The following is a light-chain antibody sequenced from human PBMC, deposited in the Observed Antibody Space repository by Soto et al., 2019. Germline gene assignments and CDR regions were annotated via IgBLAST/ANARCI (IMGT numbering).Light chain of an antibody. J-gene: IGKJ3*01. V-gene: IGKV1-27*01. CDR3: QKYSSVPV. CDR1: QGIRNY. CDR2: AAS. Sequence: DIQMTQSPPSLSASVGDRVTITCRASQGIRNYVAWYQQIPGKAPKLLIHAASTLQSGVPSRFSGSGSGTDFTLTINGLQPEDVATYSCQKYSSVPVFGPGTKVEIK.